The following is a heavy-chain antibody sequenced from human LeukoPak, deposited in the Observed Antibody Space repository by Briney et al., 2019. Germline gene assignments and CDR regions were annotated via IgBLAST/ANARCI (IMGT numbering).Heavy chain of an antibody. J-gene: IGHJ4*02. CDR1: GGSISSYY. V-gene: IGHV4-4*07. CDR2: IYTSGST. CDR3: AKDAYPMTTVTTYFDY. Sequence: PSETLSLTCTVSGGSISSYYWSWIRQPAGKGLEWIGRIYTSGSTNYNPSLKSRVTMSVDTSKNQFSLKLSSVTAADTAVYYCAKDAYPMTTVTTYFDYWGQGTLVTVSS. D-gene: IGHD4-17*01.